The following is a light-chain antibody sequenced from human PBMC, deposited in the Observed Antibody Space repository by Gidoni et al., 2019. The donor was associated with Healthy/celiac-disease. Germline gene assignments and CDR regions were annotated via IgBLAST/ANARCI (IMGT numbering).Light chain of an antibody. V-gene: IGLV1-40*01. J-gene: IGLJ2*01. Sequence: QSVLTQPPSVSGAPGQMVTISCTRSSSNIGADYDVHWYPQLPGTAPKLLIQCNSNRPSGVPDRFSGSKSGTSASLAITGLQAEDEADYYCQSYDSSLSVVVFGGGTKLTVL. CDR1: SSNIGADYD. CDR2: CNS. CDR3: QSYDSSLSVVV.